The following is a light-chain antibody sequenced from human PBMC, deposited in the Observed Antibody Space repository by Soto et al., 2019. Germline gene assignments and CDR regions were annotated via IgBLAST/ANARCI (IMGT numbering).Light chain of an antibody. Sequence: DIQMTQSPSSVSASVGDRVTLTCRASHGISSWLAWYQQKTGKAPNLLIYTASTWQAGGPPKFSSSGSGARFTLTTSSRQAEEDATEYCQRTYNTPVTFGQGTRLDIK. V-gene: IGKV1-12*01. J-gene: IGKJ5*01. CDR1: HGISSW. CDR2: TAS. CDR3: QRTYNTPVT.